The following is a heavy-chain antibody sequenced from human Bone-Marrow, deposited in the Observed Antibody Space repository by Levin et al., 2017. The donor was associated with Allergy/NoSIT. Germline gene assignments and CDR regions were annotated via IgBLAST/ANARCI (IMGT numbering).Heavy chain of an antibody. D-gene: IGHD1-26*01. CDR1: GYTFTDYY. Sequence: ASVKVSCKASGYTFTDYYMHWVRQAPGQGLEWMGRINPHTGDTFYTQKFHGRVTMTRDTSISTAYLDLGRLTSDDTAVYYCARDRYVVLPGSTTWFEPWGQGSLVIVSS. CDR3: ARDRYVVLPGSTTWFEP. CDR2: INPHTGDT. J-gene: IGHJ5*02. V-gene: IGHV1-2*06.